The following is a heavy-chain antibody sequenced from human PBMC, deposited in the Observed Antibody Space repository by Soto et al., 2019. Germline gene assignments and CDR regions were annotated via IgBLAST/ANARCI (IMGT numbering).Heavy chain of an antibody. Sequence: PSATQAITCIVSGGSISGYYWSWIRQPAGKELEWIGRIYSDGTTNYNPSLKGRGTMSVDTSKKQISLKLTSVTAADTAMYYCARDRGYRSGSFGSWGQGVLVTVSS. J-gene: IGHJ5*02. V-gene: IGHV4-4*07. D-gene: IGHD5-18*01. CDR2: IYSDGTT. CDR1: GGSISGYY. CDR3: ARDRGYRSGSFGS.